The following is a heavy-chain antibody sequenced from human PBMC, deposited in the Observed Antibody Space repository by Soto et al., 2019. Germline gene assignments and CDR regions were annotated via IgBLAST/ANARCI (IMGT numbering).Heavy chain of an antibody. CDR3: ARDLAVRGVVIRGYAMDV. Sequence: PGGSLRLSCAASGFPFSAYAMNWVRQAPGKGLEWLSYISSGGNTMYYADSVKGRFTISRDNTKNSLYLQMNSLRAEDTAVYYCARDLAVRGVVIRGYAMDVWGQGTTVTVSS. CDR1: GFPFSAYA. J-gene: IGHJ6*02. V-gene: IGHV3-48*04. CDR2: ISSGGNTM. D-gene: IGHD3-10*01.